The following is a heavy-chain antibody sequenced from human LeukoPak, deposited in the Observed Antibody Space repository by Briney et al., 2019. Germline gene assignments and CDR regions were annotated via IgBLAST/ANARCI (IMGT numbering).Heavy chain of an antibody. J-gene: IGHJ4*02. Sequence: GASVKVSCKASGGTFSSYAISWVRQAPGQGLEWMGGIIPIFGTANYAQKFQGRVTITADESTSTAYMELSSLRSEDTAVYYCARELGDHYGSGSWGQGTLVTVSS. CDR2: IIPIFGTA. D-gene: IGHD3-10*01. V-gene: IGHV1-69*13. CDR1: GGTFSSYA. CDR3: ARELGDHYGSGS.